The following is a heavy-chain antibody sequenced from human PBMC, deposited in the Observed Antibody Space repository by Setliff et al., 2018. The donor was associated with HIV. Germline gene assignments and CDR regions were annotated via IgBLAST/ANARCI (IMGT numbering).Heavy chain of an antibody. Sequence: SVKVSCKASGDTFSKHAVSWVRQAPGQGLEWMGSFIPTYDTTSYAREFQGRLTITADESTSTVYMDLSRLTSDDTAIFFCAKNKLGGAFDMWGHGTMVTVSS. D-gene: IGHD1-26*01. CDR3: AKNKLGGAFDM. V-gene: IGHV1-69*13. J-gene: IGHJ3*02. CDR1: GDTFSKHA. CDR2: FIPTYDTT.